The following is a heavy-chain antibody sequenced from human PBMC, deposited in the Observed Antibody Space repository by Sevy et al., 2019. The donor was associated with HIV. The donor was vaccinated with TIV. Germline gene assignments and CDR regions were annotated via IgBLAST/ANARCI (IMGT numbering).Heavy chain of an antibody. CDR2: IKQDMSEK. V-gene: IGHV3-7*01. CDR1: GFTFSSYW. D-gene: IGHD3-22*01. J-gene: IGHJ4*02. Sequence: GGSLRLSCAASGFTFSSYWMTWVRQAPGKGLEWVANIKQDMSEKYYADSVKGRFTISRDNARNSLYLQIESLRGDDTAVYYCARAQQVTMLVVIGGLYFDFWGQGTLVTVSS. CDR3: ARAQQVTMLVVIGGLYFDF.